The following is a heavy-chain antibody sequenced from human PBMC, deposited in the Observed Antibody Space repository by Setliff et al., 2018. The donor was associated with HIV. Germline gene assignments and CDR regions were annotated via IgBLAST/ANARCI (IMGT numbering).Heavy chain of an antibody. Sequence: SETLSLTCTVSGDSISSSSYYWAWIRQPPGKGLEWIGSIYYSGSTYYSPSLKSRVTISVDTSKNQFSLKLSSVTAADTAVYYCATIDYYSVWGKGTTVTVSS. V-gene: IGHV4-39*01. CDR1: GDSISSSSYY. CDR2: IYYSGST. J-gene: IGHJ6*04. D-gene: IGHD2-21*01. CDR3: ATIDYYSV.